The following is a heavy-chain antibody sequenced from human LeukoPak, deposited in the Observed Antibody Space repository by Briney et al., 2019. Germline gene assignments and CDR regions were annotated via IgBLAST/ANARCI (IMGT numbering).Heavy chain of an antibody. Sequence: PGGSLRLSCAASGFTFSSYAMHWVRQAPGKGLEWVANIKQDGSEKYYVDSVEGRFTISRDNAKNSLYLQMNSLRAEDTAVYYCARGTRDYGDFFDYWGQGTLVTVSS. J-gene: IGHJ4*02. CDR3: ARGTRDYGDFFDY. D-gene: IGHD4-17*01. V-gene: IGHV3-7*03. CDR2: IKQDGSEK. CDR1: GFTFSSYA.